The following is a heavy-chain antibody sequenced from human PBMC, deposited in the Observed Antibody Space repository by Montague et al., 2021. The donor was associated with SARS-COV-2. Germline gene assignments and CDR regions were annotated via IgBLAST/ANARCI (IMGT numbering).Heavy chain of an antibody. CDR2: ISGVSTGT. CDR1: GFTLSGCG. Sequence: SLRLSCAASGFTLSGCGMYWVRRAPGKGLEWLSSISGVSTGTYYADSVKGRFTISRDNSRDTLYMQMSSLRAEDTAIYYCAKSLLGVGTTGMDFWGQGTLVTVSS. CDR3: AKSLLGVGTTGMDF. V-gene: IGHV3-23*01. D-gene: IGHD1-14*01. J-gene: IGHJ4*02.